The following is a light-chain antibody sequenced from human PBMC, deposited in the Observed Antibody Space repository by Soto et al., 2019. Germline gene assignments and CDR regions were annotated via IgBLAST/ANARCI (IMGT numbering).Light chain of an antibody. CDR2: GAS. CDR3: QQHET. CDR1: QSVSSSY. J-gene: IGKJ5*01. Sequence: EIVFTQSPCTLSLSPGERATLSCRASQSVSSSYLAWYQQKPGQAPRLLIYGASSRATGIPDRFSGSGSGTDFTLTISRLEPEDFAVYYCQQHETFGQGTRLEIK. V-gene: IGKV3-20*01.